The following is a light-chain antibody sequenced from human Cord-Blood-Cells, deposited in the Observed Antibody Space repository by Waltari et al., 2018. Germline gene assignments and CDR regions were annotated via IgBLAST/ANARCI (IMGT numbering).Light chain of an antibody. J-gene: IGKJ4*01. CDR1: QDISTY. V-gene: IGKV1-33*01. CDR2: DAS. CDR3: QQYDNLPRLT. Sequence: DIQMTQSPSSLSASVGDRVTITCPASQDISTYLNWYQQKPGKAPKLLIYDASNLETGVPSRFSGSGAGTDFTFTISSLQPEDIATYYCQQYDNLPRLTFGGGTKVEIK.